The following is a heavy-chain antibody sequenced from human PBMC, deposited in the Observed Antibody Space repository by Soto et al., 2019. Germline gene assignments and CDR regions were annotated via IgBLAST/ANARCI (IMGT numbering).Heavy chain of an antibody. V-gene: IGHV4-4*02. J-gene: IGHJ6*02. Sequence: SECLSLTCAVSGGSISSSNWWSWVRQPPGKGLEWIGEIYHSGSTNYNPSLKSRVTISVDKSKNQFSLKLSSVTAADTAVYYCARARPYYYYGMDVWGQGTTVTVSS. CDR2: IYHSGST. CDR3: ARARPYYYYGMDV. CDR1: GGSISSSNW.